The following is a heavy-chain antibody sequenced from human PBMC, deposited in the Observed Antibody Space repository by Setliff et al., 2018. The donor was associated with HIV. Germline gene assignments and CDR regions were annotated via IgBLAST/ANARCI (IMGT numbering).Heavy chain of an antibody. CDR3: ARDLGATNAFDI. Sequence: ASVKVSCKASGYTFTSYAMHWVRQAPGQRLEWMGWINAGNGNTKYSQKFQGRVTITRDTSASTAYMELSSLRSEDTAVYYCARDLGATNAFDIWGHGTMVTVSS. V-gene: IGHV1-3*01. J-gene: IGHJ3*02. D-gene: IGHD5-12*01. CDR2: INAGNGNT. CDR1: GYTFTSYA.